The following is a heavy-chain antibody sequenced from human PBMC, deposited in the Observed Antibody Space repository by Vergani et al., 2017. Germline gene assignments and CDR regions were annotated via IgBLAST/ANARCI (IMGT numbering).Heavy chain of an antibody. CDR2: ISYDGSNK. J-gene: IGHJ4*02. CDR3: AKSPYYYDSSGLPNLDY. D-gene: IGHD3-22*01. Sequence: QVQLVESGGGVVQPGRSLRLSCAASAFTFSSYGMHWVRQAPGKGLEWVAIISYDGSNKYYADSVKGRFTISRDNSKNTLYLQMNSLRAEDTALYYCAKSPYYYDSSGLPNLDYWGQGTLVTVSS. CDR1: AFTFSSYG. V-gene: IGHV3-30*18.